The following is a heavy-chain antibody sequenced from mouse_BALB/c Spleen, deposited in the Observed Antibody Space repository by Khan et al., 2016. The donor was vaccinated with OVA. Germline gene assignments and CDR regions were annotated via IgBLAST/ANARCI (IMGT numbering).Heavy chain of an antibody. CDR3: SRGGYGGFAY. V-gene: IGHV1-18*01. CDR1: GYTFTDYN. D-gene: IGHD1-1*01. Sequence: VRLQQSGPELVKPGASVKIPCKASGYTFTDYNMDWVKQSHGKSLEWIGDINPNNGDTFYNQKFKVKATLTVDKSSSTAYMELRSLTYGDTAVYFCSRGGYGGFAYWGQGTLVTVSA. CDR2: INPNNGDT. J-gene: IGHJ3*01.